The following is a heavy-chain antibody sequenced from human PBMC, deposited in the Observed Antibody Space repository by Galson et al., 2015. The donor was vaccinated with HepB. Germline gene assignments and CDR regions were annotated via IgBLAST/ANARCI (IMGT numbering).Heavy chain of an antibody. Sequence: SLRLSCAASGFTFSSYSMNWVRQAPGKGLEWVSSISSSRSYIDYADPVKGRFTISRDNAKNSLYLQMNSLRAEDTAVYYCARPKWATVIAFDIWGQGTMATVSS. J-gene: IGHJ3*02. V-gene: IGHV3-21*04. CDR3: ARPKWATVIAFDI. CDR1: GFTFSSYS. D-gene: IGHD4-17*01. CDR2: ISSSRSYI.